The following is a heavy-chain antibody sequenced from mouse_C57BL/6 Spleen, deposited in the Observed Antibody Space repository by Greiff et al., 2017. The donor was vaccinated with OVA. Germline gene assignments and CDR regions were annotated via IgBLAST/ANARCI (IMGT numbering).Heavy chain of an antibody. J-gene: IGHJ2*01. V-gene: IGHV3-6*01. D-gene: IGHD3-3*01. CDR3: ARAPGTGYFDY. Sequence: EVKLMESGPGLVKPSQSLSLTCSVTGYSITSGYYWNWIRQFPGNKLEWMGYISYDGSNNYNPSLKNRISITRDTTKNQFFLKLNSVTTEDTATYYGARAPGTGYFDYWGQGTTLTVSS. CDR1: GYSITSGYY. CDR2: ISYDGSN.